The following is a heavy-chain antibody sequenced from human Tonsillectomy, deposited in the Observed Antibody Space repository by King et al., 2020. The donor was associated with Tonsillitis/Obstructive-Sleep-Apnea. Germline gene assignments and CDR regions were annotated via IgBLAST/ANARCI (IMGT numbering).Heavy chain of an antibody. CDR3: AREVVVVPATYGWFDP. D-gene: IGHD2-2*01. J-gene: IGHJ5*02. Sequence: VQLVESGSELKKPGASVKVSCKASGYTFTTYAMNWVRQAPGQGLEGMGWINTNTGIPTYAQGFTGRFVFSLETSVSTAYLQISSRKAEDTSVYYCAREVVVVPATYGWFDPWGQGTLVTVSS. CDR2: INTNTGIP. CDR1: GYTFTTYA. V-gene: IGHV7-4-1*02.